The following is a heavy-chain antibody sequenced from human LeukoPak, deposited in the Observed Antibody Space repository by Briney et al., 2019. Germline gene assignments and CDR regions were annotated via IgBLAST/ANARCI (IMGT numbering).Heavy chain of an antibody. J-gene: IGHJ6*03. CDR1: GYTFTSYG. Sequence: ASVKVSCKASGYTFTSYGISWVRQAPGQGLEWMGWMNPNSGNTGYAQKFQGRVTMTRNTSISTAYMELSSLRSEDTAVYYCVRGDCSSTSCYLMNYYYYYMDVWGKGTTVTISS. CDR3: VRGDCSSTSCYLMNYYYYYMDV. V-gene: IGHV1-8*02. D-gene: IGHD2-2*01. CDR2: MNPNSGNT.